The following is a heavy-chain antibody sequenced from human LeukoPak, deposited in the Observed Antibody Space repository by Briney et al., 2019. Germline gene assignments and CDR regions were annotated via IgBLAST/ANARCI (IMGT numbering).Heavy chain of an antibody. CDR3: ARDRVGQQLVPGY. D-gene: IGHD6-13*01. J-gene: IGHJ4*02. Sequence: GGSLRLSCAASGFTFSVYAMSWVRQAPGKGLEWVSVISDTGDNTYYADSVKGRFTISRDNSKNTLYLQMNSLRAEDTAVYYCARDRVGQQLVPGYWGQGTLVTVSS. V-gene: IGHV3-23*01. CDR1: GFTFSVYA. CDR2: ISDTGDNT.